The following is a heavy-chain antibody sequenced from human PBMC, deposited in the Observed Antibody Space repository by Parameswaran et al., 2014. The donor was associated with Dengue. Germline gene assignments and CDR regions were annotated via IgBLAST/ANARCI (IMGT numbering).Heavy chain of an antibody. Sequence: KWIRQPPGKGVEWVSYISSSGSTIYYADSVKGRFTISRDNAKNSLYLQMNSLRAEDTAVYYCARECITYYYYMDVWGKGTTVTVSS. J-gene: IGHJ6*03. CDR2: ISSSGSTI. D-gene: IGHD3-3*01. V-gene: IGHV3-48*03. CDR3: ARECITYYYYMDV.